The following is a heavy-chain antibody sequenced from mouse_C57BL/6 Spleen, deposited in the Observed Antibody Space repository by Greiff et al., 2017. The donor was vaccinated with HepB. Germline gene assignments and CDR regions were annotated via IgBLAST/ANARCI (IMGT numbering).Heavy chain of an antibody. CDR1: GYTFTSYT. J-gene: IGHJ4*01. V-gene: IGHV1-4*01. Sequence: QVHVKQSGAELARPGASVKMSCKASGYTFTSYTMHWVKQRPGQGLEWIGYINPSSGYTKYNQKFKDKATLTADKSSSTAYMQLSSLTSEDSAVYYCARNYGSSYEGGMDYWGQGTSVTVSS. CDR3: ARNYGSSYEGGMDY. D-gene: IGHD1-1*01. CDR2: INPSSGYT.